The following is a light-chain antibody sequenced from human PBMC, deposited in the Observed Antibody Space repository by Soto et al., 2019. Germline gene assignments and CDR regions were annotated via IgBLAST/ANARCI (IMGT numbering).Light chain of an antibody. V-gene: IGLV3-21*02. CDR3: QVVYSSSDPPV. J-gene: IGLJ2*01. Sequence: SYVLTQPPSVSVAPGQTARITCGGNNIGSKSVHWYQQKPGQAPVLVVYDDSDRPSGIPERFSGSNSGNTATLTISRGEAVDEAAYYCQVVYSSSDPPVFGGGTKLTVL. CDR1: NIGSKS. CDR2: DDS.